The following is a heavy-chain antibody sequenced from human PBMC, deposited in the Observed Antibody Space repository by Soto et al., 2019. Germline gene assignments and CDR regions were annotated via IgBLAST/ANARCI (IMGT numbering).Heavy chain of an antibody. J-gene: IGHJ6*02. V-gene: IGHV3-30*18. D-gene: IGHD1-1*01. CDR2: ISYDGSNK. CDR1: GFTFSSYG. Sequence: QVQLVESGGGVVQPGRSLRLSCAASGFTFSSYGMHWVRQAPGKGLEWVAVISYDGSNKYYADSVKGRFTISRDNSKNTLYLQMNSLRAEEKAVYYCANDLEHSNYYYYGMDVLGQGTTVHVSS. CDR3: ANDLEHSNYYYYGMDV.